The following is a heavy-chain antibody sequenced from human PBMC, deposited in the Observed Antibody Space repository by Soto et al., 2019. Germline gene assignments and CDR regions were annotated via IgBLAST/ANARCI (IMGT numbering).Heavy chain of an antibody. CDR1: GFAFSAYA. Sequence: QEQLVESGGGVVQPGRSLRLSCAASGFAFSAYAMHWVRQAPGKGLEWVAVISYDGNNEYYTDSVKGRFTISRDNSQNTLYLQVNSLRADDTAVYYCARDGVWYYYDPRPAYYFDFWGQGTLVTVSS. J-gene: IGHJ4*02. V-gene: IGHV3-30-3*01. CDR3: ARDGVWYYYDPRPAYYFDF. D-gene: IGHD3-22*01. CDR2: ISYDGNNE.